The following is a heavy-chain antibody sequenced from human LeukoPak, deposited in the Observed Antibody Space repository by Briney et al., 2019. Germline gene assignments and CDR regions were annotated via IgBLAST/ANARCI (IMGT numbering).Heavy chain of an antibody. CDR2: ISYDGSNK. D-gene: IGHD2-2*01. CDR3: AKDRGGYCSSTSCGPDY. J-gene: IGHJ4*02. CDR1: GFTFSSYA. V-gene: IGHV3-30-3*01. Sequence: GGSLRLSCAASGFTFSSYAMHWVRQAPGKGLEWVAVISYDGSNKYYADSVKGRFTISRDNSKNTLYLQMNSLRAEDTAVYYCAKDRGGYCSSTSCGPDYWGQGTLVTVSS.